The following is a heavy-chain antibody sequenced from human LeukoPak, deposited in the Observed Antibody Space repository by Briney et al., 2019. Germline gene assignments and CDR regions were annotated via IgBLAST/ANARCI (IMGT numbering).Heavy chain of an antibody. CDR1: GFTFSSYW. J-gene: IGHJ4*02. V-gene: IGHV3-7*01. Sequence: GGSLRLSCAASGFTFSSYWMSWVRQAPGKGLEWVANIKQDGSEKYYVDSVKGRFTISRDNAENSLYLQMNSLRAEDTAVYYCTRDSGYHYGSSASENFDYWGQGTLVTVSS. D-gene: IGHD4-17*01. CDR3: TRDSGYHYGSSASENFDY. CDR2: IKQDGSEK.